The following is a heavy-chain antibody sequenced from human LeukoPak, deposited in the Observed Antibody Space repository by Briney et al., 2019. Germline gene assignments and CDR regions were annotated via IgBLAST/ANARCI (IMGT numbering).Heavy chain of an antibody. Sequence: GASVKVSCKASGYTFTSYDINWVRQATGQGLEWMGWMNPNSGNTGYAQKFQGRATMTRNTSISTAYMELSSLRSEDTAVYYCASFKRIAATGEYFDYWGQGTLVTVSS. CDR1: GYTFTSYD. CDR3: ASFKRIAATGEYFDY. V-gene: IGHV1-8*01. D-gene: IGHD6-13*01. CDR2: MNPNSGNT. J-gene: IGHJ4*02.